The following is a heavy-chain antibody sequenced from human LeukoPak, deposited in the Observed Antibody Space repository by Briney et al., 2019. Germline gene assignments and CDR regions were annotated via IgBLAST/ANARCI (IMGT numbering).Heavy chain of an antibody. J-gene: IGHJ4*02. CDR3: ARLGLVGPYSSSAYYFDY. CDR2: IHYSGST. D-gene: IGHD6-6*01. CDR1: GGSISSSSYY. Sequence: PSETLSLTCSVSGGSISSSSYYWGWIRQPPGKGLECIGSIHYSGSTYYNPSLRSRVTIYVDTSKNQFSLKLSFVTAADTAVYYCARLGLVGPYSSSAYYFDYWGQGALVTVSS. V-gene: IGHV4-39*01.